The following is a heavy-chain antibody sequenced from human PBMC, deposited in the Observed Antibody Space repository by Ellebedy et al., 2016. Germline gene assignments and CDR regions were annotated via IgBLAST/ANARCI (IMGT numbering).Heavy chain of an antibody. D-gene: IGHD6-19*01. CDR3: AALQWLAPAWYFDL. CDR2: IFYSGSS. J-gene: IGHJ2*01. Sequence: SETLSLTCTVSGGSISSYYWSWIRQPPGKGLEWIGYIFYSGSSNYNPSLKSRVTISVDTSKNQFSLKLGSVTAADTAVYYCAALQWLAPAWYFDLWGRGTLVTVSS. V-gene: IGHV4-59*08. CDR1: GGSISSYY.